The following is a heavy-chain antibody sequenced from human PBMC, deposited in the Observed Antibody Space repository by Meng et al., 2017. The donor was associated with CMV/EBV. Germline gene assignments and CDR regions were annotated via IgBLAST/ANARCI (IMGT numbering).Heavy chain of an antibody. J-gene: IGHJ4*02. CDR2: IYYSGST. V-gene: IGHV4-30-4*08. CDR3: ARVGRTSCYDY. Sequence: QLQLQESGPGLGKPSQPLSLTCTVSGGSISSGDYYWSWIRQPPGKGLEWIGYIYYSGSTYYNPSLKSRVTISVDTSKNQFSLKLSSVTAADTAVYYCARVGRTSCYDYWGQGTLVTVSS. CDR1: GGSISSGDYY. D-gene: IGHD2-2*01.